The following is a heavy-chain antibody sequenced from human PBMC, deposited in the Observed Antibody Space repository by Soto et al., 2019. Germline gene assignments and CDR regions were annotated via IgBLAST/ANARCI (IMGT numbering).Heavy chain of an antibody. J-gene: IGHJ3*01. Sequence: QVRLVESGGGEVQPGGSLRLSCTASGFIFSSYGMHWVRQAPGKGPVWVAFISSDGSEEYYTDSVKGRFSISRGASKNKLYLQMNSLRVEDTAVYYCAKRLGNDVFDVWGQGTMVTVSS. CDR2: ISSDGSEE. CDR3: AKRLGNDVFDV. CDR1: GFIFSSYG. V-gene: IGHV3-30*18. D-gene: IGHD7-27*01.